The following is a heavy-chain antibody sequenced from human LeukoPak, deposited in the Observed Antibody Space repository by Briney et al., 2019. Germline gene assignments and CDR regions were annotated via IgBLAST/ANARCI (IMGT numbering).Heavy chain of an antibody. CDR3: ASPITFGGVIFPFQH. CDR1: GFTFSSYS. D-gene: IGHD3-16*02. V-gene: IGHV3-48*04. CDR2: ISSSSSTI. Sequence: GGSLRLSCAASGFTFSSYSMNWVRQAPGKGLEWVSYISSSSSTIYYADSVKGRFTISRDNAKNSLYLQMNSLRAEDTAVYYCASPITFGGVIFPFQHWGQGTLVTVSS. J-gene: IGHJ1*01.